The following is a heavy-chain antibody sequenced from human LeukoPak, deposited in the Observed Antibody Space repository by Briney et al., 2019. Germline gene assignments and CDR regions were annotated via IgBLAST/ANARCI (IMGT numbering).Heavy chain of an antibody. CDR2: IYPGDSDT. Sequence: GESLKISCKGSGYSFTSYWIGWVRQMPGKGLEWMGIIYPGDSDTRYSPSFQGQVTISADKSISTAYLQWSSLKASDTAMYYCARQKRGGYDYVWGSYRYHFDYWGQGTLVTVSS. CDR1: GYSFTSYW. J-gene: IGHJ4*02. CDR3: ARQKRGGYDYVWGSYRYHFDY. V-gene: IGHV5-51*01. D-gene: IGHD3-16*02.